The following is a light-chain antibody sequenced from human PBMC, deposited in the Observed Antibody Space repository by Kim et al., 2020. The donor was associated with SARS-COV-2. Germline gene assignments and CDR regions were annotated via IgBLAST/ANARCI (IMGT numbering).Light chain of an antibody. CDR3: QAWDSSTVV. Sequence: LSPGQTASITCSGDKLGDKYACCYQQKPGQSPVLVIYQDSKRPSGIPERFSGSNSGNTATLTISGTQAMDEADYYCQAWDSSTVVFGGGTKVTVL. CDR2: QDS. J-gene: IGLJ2*01. V-gene: IGLV3-1*01. CDR1: KLGDKY.